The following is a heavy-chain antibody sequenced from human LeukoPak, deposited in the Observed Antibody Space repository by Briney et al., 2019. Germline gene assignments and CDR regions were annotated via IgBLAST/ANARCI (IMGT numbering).Heavy chain of an antibody. V-gene: IGHV3-30*02. CDR3: AKGGGYEAQYYYYYMDV. CDR1: GFTFSSYG. Sequence: GGSLRLSCAASGFTFSSYGMHWVRQAPGKGLEWVAFIRYDGSNKYYADSVKGRFTISRDNSKNTLYLHVNSLRPEDTAVYYCAKGGGYEAQYYYYYMDVWGKGTTVTISS. CDR2: IRYDGSNK. J-gene: IGHJ6*03. D-gene: IGHD5-12*01.